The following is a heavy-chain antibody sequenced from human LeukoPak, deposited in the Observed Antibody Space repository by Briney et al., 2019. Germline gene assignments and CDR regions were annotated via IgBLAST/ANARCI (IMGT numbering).Heavy chain of an antibody. CDR2: INHSGST. D-gene: IGHD6-25*01. CDR1: GGSFSGYY. V-gene: IGHV4-34*01. Sequence: SETLSLTCAVYGGSFSGYYWSWIRQPPGKGLDWIGEINHSGSTNYNPSLKSRVTISVDTSKNQFSLKLSSVTAADTAVYYCARWGSGLYYYYGMDVWGQGTTVTVSS. CDR3: ARWGSGLYYYYGMDV. J-gene: IGHJ6*02.